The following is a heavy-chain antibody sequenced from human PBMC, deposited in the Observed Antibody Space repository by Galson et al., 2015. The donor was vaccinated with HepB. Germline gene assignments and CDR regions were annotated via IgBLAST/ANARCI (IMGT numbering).Heavy chain of an antibody. CDR2: IWYDGSNK. Sequence: SLRLSCAASGFTFSSYGMHWVRQAPGKGLEWVAVIWYDGSNKYYADSVKGRFTISRDNSKNTLYLQMNSLRAEDTAVYYCATDLDWCGYNYGYVDYWGQGTLVTVSS. CDR3: ATDLDWCGYNYGYVDY. D-gene: IGHD5-18*01. J-gene: IGHJ4*02. V-gene: IGHV3-33*01. CDR1: GFTFSSYG.